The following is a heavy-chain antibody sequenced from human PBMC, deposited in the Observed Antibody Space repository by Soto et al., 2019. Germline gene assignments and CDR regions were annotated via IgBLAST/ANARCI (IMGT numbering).Heavy chain of an antibody. CDR3: AKDLIYYGSGSYYTTTPFDY. V-gene: IGHV3-30*18. CDR2: ISYDGSNK. D-gene: IGHD3-10*01. Sequence: QVQLVESGGGVVQPGRSLRLSCAASGFTFSSYGMHWVRQAPGKGLEWVAVISYDGSNKYYADSVKGRFTISRDNSKNTLYLQMNSLRAEDTAVYYCAKDLIYYGSGSYYTTTPFDYWGLGTLVTVSS. CDR1: GFTFSSYG. J-gene: IGHJ4*02.